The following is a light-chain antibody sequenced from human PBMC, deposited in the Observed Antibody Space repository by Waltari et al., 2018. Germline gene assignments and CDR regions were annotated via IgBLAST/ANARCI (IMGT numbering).Light chain of an antibody. CDR2: LDD. J-gene: IGLJ2*01. V-gene: IGLV1-47*01. Sequence: QSVLTQPPSLSGTPGQRVTISCSGSSSNIGTTYVFCYQQFPGRAPQHLIYLDDHRPSGVPDRFSASKSGSSASLTISGLRPEDEADYHCAGWDDSLTGVVFGGGTKLTV. CDR3: AGWDDSLTGVV. CDR1: SSNIGTTY.